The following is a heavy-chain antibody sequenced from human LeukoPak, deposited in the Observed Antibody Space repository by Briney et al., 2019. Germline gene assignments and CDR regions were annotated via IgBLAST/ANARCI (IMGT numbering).Heavy chain of an antibody. V-gene: IGHV3-21*01. Sequence: PGGSLRLSCAASGFTFSSYTLNWVRQAPGKGLEWVSSISSSSSYIYYADSVKGRFTISRDNAKNLLYLQMNSLRAEDTAVYYCAREVTMIVVASDAFDIWGQGTMVTVSS. J-gene: IGHJ3*02. CDR2: ISSSSSYI. CDR3: AREVTMIVVASDAFDI. CDR1: GFTFSSYT. D-gene: IGHD3-22*01.